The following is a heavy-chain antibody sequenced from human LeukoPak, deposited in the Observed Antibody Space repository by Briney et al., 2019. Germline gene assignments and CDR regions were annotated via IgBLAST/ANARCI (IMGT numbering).Heavy chain of an antibody. Sequence: GGSLRLSCAASGFTFSSYGVSWVRQAPGKGLEWVSGISGSGHRTYYADSVKGRFTISRDNSKSTLYLQMNSLRAEDTAVYYCAKDWGEYFDYVWGSFTSFDSWGQGTLVTVSS. V-gene: IGHV3-23*01. CDR3: AKDWGEYFDYVWGSFTSFDS. D-gene: IGHD3-16*01. J-gene: IGHJ4*02. CDR1: GFTFSSYG. CDR2: ISGSGHRT.